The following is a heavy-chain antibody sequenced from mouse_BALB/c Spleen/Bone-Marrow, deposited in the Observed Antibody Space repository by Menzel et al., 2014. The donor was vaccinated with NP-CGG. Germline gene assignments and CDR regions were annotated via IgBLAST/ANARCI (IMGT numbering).Heavy chain of an antibody. CDR3: ARRWSGAMDY. CDR1: GYSFTACF. D-gene: IGHD2-3*01. CDR2: INPYNGAT. J-gene: IGHJ4*01. Sequence: LVESGASMKISCKASGYSFTACFIHWIKQSHVKSLEWIGRINPYNGATTYNQNFNDKASLTVDKSSSTAYMELHSLTSEDSAVYYCARRWSGAMDYWGQGTSVTVSS. V-gene: IGHV1-37*01.